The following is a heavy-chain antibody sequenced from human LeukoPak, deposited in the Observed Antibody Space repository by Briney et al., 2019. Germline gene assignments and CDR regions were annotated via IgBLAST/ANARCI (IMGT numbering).Heavy chain of an antibody. Sequence: ASLKVSCKASVDTFTSYSISWVRQTPAQRLECMGCISAHNSYRSDAQKFQDRVTMTTDTSANKAYMELRSLRSDDTAVYYCARAAASTGYYYGYRVTWFDPWGQGNLVTVSS. D-gene: IGHD3-10*01. J-gene: IGHJ5*02. V-gene: IGHV1-18*01. CDR3: ARAAASTGYYYGYRVTWFDP. CDR1: VDTFTSYS. CDR2: ISAHNSYR.